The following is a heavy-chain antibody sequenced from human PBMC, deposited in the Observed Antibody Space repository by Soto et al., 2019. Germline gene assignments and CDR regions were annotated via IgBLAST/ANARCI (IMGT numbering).Heavy chain of an antibody. CDR2: INQDGSHK. Sequence: GSLRLSCVDSGFTFTNHWMSWVRQAPGKGLEWVANINQDGSHKYYADSLKGRFTISRDNAKNSLYLQMNSLRAEDTAVYYCLRDQPDYYYGMDVWGQGTTVTVSS. J-gene: IGHJ6*02. CDR1: GFTFTNHW. CDR3: LRDQPDYYYGMDV. V-gene: IGHV3-7*01.